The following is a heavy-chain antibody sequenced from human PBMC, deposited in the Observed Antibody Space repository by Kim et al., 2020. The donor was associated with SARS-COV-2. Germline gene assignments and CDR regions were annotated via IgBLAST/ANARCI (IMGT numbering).Heavy chain of an antibody. J-gene: IGHJ4*02. CDR3: ARLDMALDY. V-gene: IGHV4-61*01. Sequence: SETLSLTCSVSGGSVSSGSYYWSWIRQPPGKGLEWIGYIYYTGSTNYNPSLKSRXTISAXXSKNQFSLKLSSVTPADTAXXXCARLDMALDYWGQGXLVTXXS. CDR1: GGSVSSGSYY. CDR2: IYYTGST.